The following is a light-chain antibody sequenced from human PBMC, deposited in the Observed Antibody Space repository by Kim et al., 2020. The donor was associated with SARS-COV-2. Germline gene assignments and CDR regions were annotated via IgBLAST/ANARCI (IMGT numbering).Light chain of an antibody. CDR1: QSVSSSY. CDR2: GSY. CDR3: QCCGTSALT. Sequence: SPGERATLACRASQSVSSSYVGWHQKPAGQAPRLLHYGSYSRAAGIASRISGRAAATVFTLTSSILPPEDVADYCWQCCGTSALTFGQGTKVDIK. J-gene: IGKJ1*01. V-gene: IGKV3-20*01.